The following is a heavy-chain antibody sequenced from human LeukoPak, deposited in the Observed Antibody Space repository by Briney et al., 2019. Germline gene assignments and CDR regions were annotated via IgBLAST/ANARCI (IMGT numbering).Heavy chain of an antibody. D-gene: IGHD6-13*01. CDR1: GFTVSSNY. CDR3: ATSVPAGGYSSSWKPKNFDY. Sequence: GGSLRLSCAASGFTVSSNYMSWVRQAPGKGLEWVSVIYSGGSTYYADSVKGRFTISRDNSKNTLYLQMNSLRAEDTAVYYCATSVPAGGYSSSWKPKNFDYWGQGTLVTVSS. J-gene: IGHJ4*02. CDR2: IYSGGST. V-gene: IGHV3-53*01.